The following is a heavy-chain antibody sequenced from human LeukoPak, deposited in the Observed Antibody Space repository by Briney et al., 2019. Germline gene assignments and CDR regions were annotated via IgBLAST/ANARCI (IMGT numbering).Heavy chain of an antibody. J-gene: IGHJ4*02. CDR2: INPNSGGT. D-gene: IGHD2-2*01. V-gene: IGHV1-2*02. CDR3: ARDFPPGDIVVVPAATRDY. Sequence: ASVKVSCKASGYTFTVYYMHWVRQAPGQGLEWMGWINPNSGGTNYAQKFQGRVTMTRDTSISTAYMELSRLRSDDTAVYYCARDFPPGDIVVVPAATRDYWGQGTLVTVSS. CDR1: GYTFTVYY.